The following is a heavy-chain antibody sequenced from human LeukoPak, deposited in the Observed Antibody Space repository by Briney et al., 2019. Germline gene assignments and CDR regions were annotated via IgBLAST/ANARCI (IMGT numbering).Heavy chain of an antibody. CDR1: GFTFSTYD. CDR3: AKGRGDYAHNPEGDV. V-gene: IGHV3-23*01. D-gene: IGHD4-17*01. CDR2: ISGSSGAM. Sequence: GGSLRLSCAASGFTFSTYDMNWVRQAPGRGLEWVSYISGSSGAMYYADSVKGRFTISRDNSKNTLYLQMNSLRAEDTAVYYCAKGRGDYAHNPEGDVWGQGTTVTVSS. J-gene: IGHJ6*02.